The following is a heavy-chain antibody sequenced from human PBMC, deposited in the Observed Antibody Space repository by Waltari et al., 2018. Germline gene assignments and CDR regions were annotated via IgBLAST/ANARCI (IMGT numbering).Heavy chain of an antibody. D-gene: IGHD3-10*01. V-gene: IGHV4-38-2*01. CDR3: ARRSAYYYGN. CDR1: GYSISSGYY. J-gene: IGHJ4*02. CDR2: IYHSGST. Sequence: QVQLQESGPGLVKPSETLSLTCAVSGYSISSGYYWGWIRQPPGKGLEWIGSIYHSGSTYYNPSLKSRVTISVDTSKNQFSLKLSSVTAADTAVYYCARRSAYYYGNWGQGTLVTVSS.